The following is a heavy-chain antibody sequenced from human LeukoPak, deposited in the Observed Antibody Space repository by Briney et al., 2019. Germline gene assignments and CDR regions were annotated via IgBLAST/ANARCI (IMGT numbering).Heavy chain of an antibody. Sequence: NPSETLSLTCAVYGGSFSGYYWSWIRQPPGKGLEWIGEINHSGSTNYNPSLKSRVTISVDTSKNQFSLKLSSVTAADTAVYYCARVRCSSTSCYADNWFDPWGQGTLVTVSS. CDR2: INHSGST. J-gene: IGHJ5*02. V-gene: IGHV4-34*01. D-gene: IGHD2-2*01. CDR3: ARVRCSSTSCYADNWFDP. CDR1: GGSFSGYY.